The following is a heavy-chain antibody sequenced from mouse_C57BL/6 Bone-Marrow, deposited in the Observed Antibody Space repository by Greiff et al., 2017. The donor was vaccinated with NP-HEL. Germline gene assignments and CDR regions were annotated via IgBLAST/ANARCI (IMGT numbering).Heavy chain of an antibody. CDR3: ARHGYGNYDY. D-gene: IGHD2-10*02. Sequence: DVKLVESGGDLVKPGGSLKLSCAASGFTFSSYGMSWVRQTPDKRLEWVATISSGGSYTYYPDSVKGRFTISRDNAKNTLYLQMSSLKSEDTAMYYCARHGYGNYDYWGQGTTLTVSS. CDR2: ISSGGSYT. V-gene: IGHV5-6*02. J-gene: IGHJ2*01. CDR1: GFTFSSYG.